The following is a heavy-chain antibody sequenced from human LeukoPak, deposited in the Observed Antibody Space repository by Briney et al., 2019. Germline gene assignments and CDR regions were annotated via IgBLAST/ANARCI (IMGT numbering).Heavy chain of an antibody. CDR2: IGLSDAIE. D-gene: IGHD6-19*01. J-gene: IGHJ4*02. V-gene: IGHV3-11*01. Sequence: GGSLRLSCAPSGFSLNDYFMSWIGQAPGKGLEWVADIGLSDAIESYGDSVKGRFTISRDIAKNSLYLQLTPLRAEDTAVYYCAREIVAGNFDSWGQGTLVTVSS. CDR1: GFSLNDYF. CDR3: AREIVAGNFDS.